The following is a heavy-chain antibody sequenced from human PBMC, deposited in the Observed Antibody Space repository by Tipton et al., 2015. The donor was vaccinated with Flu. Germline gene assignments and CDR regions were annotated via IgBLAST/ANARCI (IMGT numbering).Heavy chain of an antibody. J-gene: IGHJ4*02. CDR1: TFTVSSTY. CDR3: ARGNLVAAAGTDFDY. Sequence: GSLRLSCAASTFTVSSTYMTWVRQAPGKGLEWVSLIYTGGRTFYADSVKGRVTISTDNSKNTLYLQMNTLRTEDTAVYYCARGNLVAAAGTDFDYWVQGTLVTVSS. V-gene: IGHV3-66*02. D-gene: IGHD6-13*01. CDR2: IYTGGRT.